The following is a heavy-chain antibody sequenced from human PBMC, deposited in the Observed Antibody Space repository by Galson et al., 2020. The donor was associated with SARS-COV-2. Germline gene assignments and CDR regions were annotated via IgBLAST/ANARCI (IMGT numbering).Heavy chain of an antibody. CDR2: TLYDRSIK. CDR1: GCTFSTYG. V-gene: IGHV3-30*18. D-gene: IGHD2-21*01. CDR3: AKDPSVAVLRSGHTFDI. Sequence: GGSLRLSCAASGCTFSTYGMHWVHQAPCNWLEMVANTLYDRSIKNYADSVKGRFTISRYNFNNTLYLQMNSLRPEDTAVYYCAKDPSVAVLRSGHTFDIWGQETMVTVSS. J-gene: IGHJ3*02.